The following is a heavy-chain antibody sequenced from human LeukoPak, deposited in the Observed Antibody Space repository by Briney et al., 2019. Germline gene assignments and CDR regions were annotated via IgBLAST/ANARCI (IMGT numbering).Heavy chain of an antibody. CDR3: AKDTSYDFWVGRPFNFDD. V-gene: IGHV3-30*18. D-gene: IGHD3-3*01. J-gene: IGHJ4*02. CDR1: GFTFSSYG. CDR2: ISYDGSNK. Sequence: GRSLRLSCAASGFTFSSYGMHWVRQAPGKGLEWVAVISYDGSNKYYADSVKGRFTISRDNSKNTLYLQMNSLSAEDTAVYYCAKDTSYDFWVGRPFNFDDWGQGTLVTVSS.